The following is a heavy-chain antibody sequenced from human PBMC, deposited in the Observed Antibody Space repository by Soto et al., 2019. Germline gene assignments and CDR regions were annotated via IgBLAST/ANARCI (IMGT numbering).Heavy chain of an antibody. J-gene: IGHJ4*02. CDR1: GGTFSSYA. CDR2: IIPILGTA. D-gene: IGHD6-13*01. CDR3: ARGGLSIAADGNFEY. Sequence: QVQLVQSGAEVKKPGSSVKVSCKASGGTFSSYAISWVRKAPGQGLEWMGGIIPILGTANYAQKFQGRVTITADESTSKAYMELSSLRSEDTAVYYCARGGLSIAADGNFEYWGQGTLVTVAS. V-gene: IGHV1-69*12.